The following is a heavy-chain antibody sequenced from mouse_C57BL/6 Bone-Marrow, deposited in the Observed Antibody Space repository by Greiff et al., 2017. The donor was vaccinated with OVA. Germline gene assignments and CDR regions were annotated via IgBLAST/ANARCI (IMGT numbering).Heavy chain of an antibody. J-gene: IGHJ4*01. CDR1: GFTFSDYY. CDR2: ISNGGGST. V-gene: IGHV5-12*01. CDR3: ARRAYYYAMDY. Sequence: EVMLVDSGGGLVQPGGSLKLSCAASGFTFSDYYMYWVRQTPEKRLEWVAYISNGGGSTYYPDTVKGRFTISRDNAKNTLYLQMSRLKSEDTAMYYCARRAYYYAMDYWGQGTSVTVSS.